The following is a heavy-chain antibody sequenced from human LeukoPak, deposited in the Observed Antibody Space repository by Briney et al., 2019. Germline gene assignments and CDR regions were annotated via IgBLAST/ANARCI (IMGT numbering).Heavy chain of an antibody. V-gene: IGHV3-23*01. CDR2: ISGSGGST. CDR3: ASIMATKPDAFDI. D-gene: IGHD5-24*01. CDR1: GFTFSSYA. Sequence: PGGSLRLSCAASGFTFSSYAMSWARQAPGKGLEWVSAISGSGGSTYYADSVKGRFTISRDNSKNTLYLQMSSLRAEDTAVYYCASIMATKPDAFDIWGQGTMVTVSS. J-gene: IGHJ3*02.